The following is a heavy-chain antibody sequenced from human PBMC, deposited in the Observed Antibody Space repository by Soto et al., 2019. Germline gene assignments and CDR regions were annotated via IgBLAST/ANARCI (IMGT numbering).Heavy chain of an antibody. CDR1: GFSPSTSGVG. D-gene: IGHD2-21*02. CDR2: IYWDDDK. V-gene: IGHV2-5*02. Sequence: QITLKESGPTLVRPTQTLTLTCTFSGFSPSTSGVGVGWIRQPPGKALEWLALIYWDDDKRYSPSLKSSLTLTKDTSKNQVVLTMTNMDPVDTATYYCAHSRCGGDCLQSYSSHYYYGMDVWGQGTTVTVSS. J-gene: IGHJ6*02. CDR3: AHSRCGGDCLQSYSSHYYYGMDV.